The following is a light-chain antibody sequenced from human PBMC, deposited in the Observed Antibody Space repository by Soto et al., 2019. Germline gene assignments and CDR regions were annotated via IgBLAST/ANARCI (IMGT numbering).Light chain of an antibody. Sequence: AIQMTQSPSSLSASVGDRVTITCRASQGIGNDVAWYQLKPGKAPKVLIYGASILHSGVPSRFGGSGSGTDFTLTNHSPRPEDFATYYCLQAYNYPWAFGQGTKVEIK. V-gene: IGKV1-6*01. CDR2: GAS. CDR3: LQAYNYPWA. CDR1: QGIGND. J-gene: IGKJ1*01.